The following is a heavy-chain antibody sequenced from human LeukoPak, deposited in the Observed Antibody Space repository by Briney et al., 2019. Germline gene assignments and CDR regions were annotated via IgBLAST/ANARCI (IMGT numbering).Heavy chain of an antibody. Sequence: GASVKVSCKASGYTFTGYYMHWVRQAPGQGLEWMGWINPNSGGTNYAQKFQGRVTMTRDTSISTAYMELSRLRSDDTAVYYCARYCSSTSSYHWFDPWGQGTLVTVSS. D-gene: IGHD2-2*01. CDR1: GYTFTGYY. CDR2: INPNSGGT. V-gene: IGHV1-2*02. J-gene: IGHJ5*02. CDR3: ARYCSSTSSYHWFDP.